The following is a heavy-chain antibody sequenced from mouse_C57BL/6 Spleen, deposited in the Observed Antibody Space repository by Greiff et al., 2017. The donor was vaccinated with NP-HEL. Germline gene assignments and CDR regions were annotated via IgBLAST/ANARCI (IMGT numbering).Heavy chain of an antibody. CDR3: ARARYYGSSPYYAMDY. D-gene: IGHD1-1*01. CDR1: GYAFSSYW. Sequence: QVQLQQSGAELVKPGASVKISCKASGYAFSSYWMNWVKQRPGKGLEWIGQIYPGDGDTNYNGMFKGKATLTADKSSSTAYMQLSSLTSEDSAVYFWARARYYGSSPYYAMDYWGQGTSVTVSS. J-gene: IGHJ4*01. CDR2: IYPGDGDT. V-gene: IGHV1-80*01.